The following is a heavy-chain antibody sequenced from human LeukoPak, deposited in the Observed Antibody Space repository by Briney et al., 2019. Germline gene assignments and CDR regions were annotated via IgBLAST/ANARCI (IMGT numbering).Heavy chain of an antibody. V-gene: IGHV3-21*01. Sequence: GGSLRLSCAASGFTFSSYSMNWVRQAPGKGLEWVSSISSSSSYIYHADSVKGRFTISRDNAKNSLYLQMNSLRAEDTAVYYCARGRSLGYCSSTSCRDGAFDIWGQGTMVTVSS. CDR1: GFTFSSYS. CDR2: ISSSSSYI. J-gene: IGHJ3*02. D-gene: IGHD2-2*01. CDR3: ARGRSLGYCSSTSCRDGAFDI.